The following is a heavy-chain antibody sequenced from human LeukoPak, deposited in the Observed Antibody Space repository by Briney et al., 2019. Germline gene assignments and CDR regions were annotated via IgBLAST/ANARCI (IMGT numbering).Heavy chain of an antibody. CDR2: INPNSGGT. J-gene: IGHJ4*02. D-gene: IGHD6-13*01. CDR1: GYTFTGYY. Sequence: ASVKVSCKASGYTFTGYYMHWVRQAPGQGLEWMGWINPNSGGTNYAQKFQGRVTMTRDTSISTAYMELSRLRSDVTAVYYCAREGIKAAGSTVDYWGQGTLVTVSS. CDR3: AREGIKAAGSTVDY. V-gene: IGHV1-2*02.